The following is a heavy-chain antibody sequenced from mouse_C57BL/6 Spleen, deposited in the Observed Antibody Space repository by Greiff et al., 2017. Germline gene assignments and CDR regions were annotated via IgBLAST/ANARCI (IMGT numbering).Heavy chain of an antibody. J-gene: IGHJ1*03. CDR1: GYTFTSYW. CDR3: AIERDYYGSSYDFDV. Sequence: QVQLKQPGAELVKPGASVKVSCKASGYTFTSYWMHWVKQRPGQGLEWIGRIHPSDSETNYNQKFKGKATLTVDKSSSTAYMQLSSLTSEDSAVYYCAIERDYYGSSYDFDVWGTGTTVTVSS. CDR2: IHPSDSET. V-gene: IGHV1-74*01. D-gene: IGHD1-1*01.